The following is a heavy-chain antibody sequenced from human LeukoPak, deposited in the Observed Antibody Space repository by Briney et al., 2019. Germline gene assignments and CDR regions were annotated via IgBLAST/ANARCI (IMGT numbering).Heavy chain of an antibody. Sequence: SETLSLTCTVSGDSITTYYWSWIRQPPGKGLEWIGHIYYSGSTKYNPSLKSRVTISIDTSKNQFSLKLSTVTAADTAVYYCARDLGSQGDCWGQGTLVTVSS. CDR3: ARDLGSQGDC. D-gene: IGHD3-10*01. V-gene: IGHV4-59*01. J-gene: IGHJ4*02. CDR1: GDSITTYY. CDR2: IYYSGST.